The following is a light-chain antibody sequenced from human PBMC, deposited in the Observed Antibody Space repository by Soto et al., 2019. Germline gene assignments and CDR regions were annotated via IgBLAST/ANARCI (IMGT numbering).Light chain of an antibody. CDR1: SGHSSYA. Sequence: QLVLTQSPSASASLGASVKLTCTLSSGHSSYAIAWHQQQPEKGPRYLMKLNSDGSHSKGDGIPYRFSGSSSGAERYLTISGLQSEDEADYHCQIWGNGNWVFGGGAK. CDR3: QIWGNGNWV. CDR2: LNSDGSH. V-gene: IGLV4-69*01. J-gene: IGLJ3*02.